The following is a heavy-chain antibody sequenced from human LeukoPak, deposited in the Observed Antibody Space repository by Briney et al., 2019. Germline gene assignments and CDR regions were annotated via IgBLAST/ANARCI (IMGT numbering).Heavy chain of an antibody. Sequence: GGSLRLSCAASGFTFSSCGMHWVRQAPGKGLEWVAVISYDGSNKYYADSVKGRFTISRDNSKNTLYLQMNSLRAEDTAVCYCAKDQDSYGYDYWGQGTLVTVSS. D-gene: IGHD5-18*01. V-gene: IGHV3-30*18. CDR2: ISYDGSNK. CDR1: GFTFSSCG. J-gene: IGHJ4*02. CDR3: AKDQDSYGYDY.